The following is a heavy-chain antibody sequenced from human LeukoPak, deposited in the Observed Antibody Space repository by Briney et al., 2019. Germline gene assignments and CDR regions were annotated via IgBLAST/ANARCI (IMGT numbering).Heavy chain of an antibody. D-gene: IGHD3-10*01. J-gene: IGHJ3*02. CDR3: ARDLMVRGVIGFGAFDI. CDR1: GGSISSGGYY. Sequence: SQTLSLTCTVSGGSISSGGYYWSWIRQHPGKGLEWIGYIYYSGSTYYNPSLKSRVTISVDTSKNQFSLKLSSVTAADTAVYYCARDLMVRGVIGFGAFDIWGQGTMVTVSS. CDR2: IYYSGST. V-gene: IGHV4-31*03.